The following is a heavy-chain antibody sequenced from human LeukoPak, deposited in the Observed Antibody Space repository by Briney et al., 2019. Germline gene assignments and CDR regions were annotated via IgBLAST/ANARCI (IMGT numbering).Heavy chain of an antibody. Sequence: SETLSLTCTVSGGSISSYYWSWIRQPPGRGLEWIGYIYYSGSTNYNPSLKSRVTISVDTSKNQFSLKLSSVTAADTAVYYCARVSGSYMYYFDYWGQGTLVTVSS. J-gene: IGHJ4*02. V-gene: IGHV4-59*08. CDR1: GGSISSYY. D-gene: IGHD1-26*01. CDR3: ARVSGSYMYYFDY. CDR2: IYYSGST.